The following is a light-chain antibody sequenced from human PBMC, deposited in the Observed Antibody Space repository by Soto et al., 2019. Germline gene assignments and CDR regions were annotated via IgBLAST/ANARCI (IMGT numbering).Light chain of an antibody. Sequence: QSALTQPRSVSGSPGQSVTISCTGTSSDVGGYDLVSWYQQHPGKAPKLMIYDVTKRPSGVPDRFSGSRSGNTASLTISGLQAEDDADYYCCSYAGTYAFDVFGTGTQLTVL. V-gene: IGLV2-11*01. CDR1: SSDVGGYDL. CDR3: CSYAGTYAFDV. J-gene: IGLJ1*01. CDR2: DVT.